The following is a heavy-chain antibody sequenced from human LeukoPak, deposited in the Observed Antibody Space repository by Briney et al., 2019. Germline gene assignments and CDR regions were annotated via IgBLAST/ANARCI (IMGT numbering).Heavy chain of an antibody. CDR3: AKDRASGWQNSFDY. D-gene: IGHD6-19*01. J-gene: IGHJ4*02. V-gene: IGHV3-23*01. CDR1: GFTFSYHW. Sequence: GGSLRLSCAASGFTFSYHWMTWVRQAPGKGLEWVSVIIGSGDSTYYADPVKGRFTISRDTSKNTVYLQMNSLRAEDTAVYYCAKDRASGWQNSFDYWGQGILVTVSS. CDR2: IIGSGDST.